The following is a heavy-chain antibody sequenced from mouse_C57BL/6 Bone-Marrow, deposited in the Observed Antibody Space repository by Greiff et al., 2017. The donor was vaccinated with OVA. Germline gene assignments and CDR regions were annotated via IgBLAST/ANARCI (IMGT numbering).Heavy chain of an antibody. CDR3: ARERNWVDY. J-gene: IGHJ2*01. CDR1: GYAFSSSW. D-gene: IGHD4-1*01. Sequence: QVQLQQSGPELVKPGASAKISCKASGYAFSSSWMNWVKQRPGKGLEWIGRIYPGDGDTNYNGKFKGKATLTADKSSSTAYMQLSSLTSEDSAVYFCARERNWVDYWGQGTTLTVSS. V-gene: IGHV1-82*01. CDR2: IYPGDGDT.